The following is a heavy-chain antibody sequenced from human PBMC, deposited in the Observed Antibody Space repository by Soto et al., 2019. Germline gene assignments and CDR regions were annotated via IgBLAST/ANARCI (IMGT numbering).Heavy chain of an antibody. J-gene: IGHJ6*02. CDR3: ARDLNPLAWKSATPYYYYGMDV. V-gene: IGHV1-46*01. D-gene: IGHD2-15*01. CDR1: GYTFTSYY. Sequence: ASVKVSCKASGYTFTSYYMHWVRQAPGQGLEWMGIINPSGGSTSYAQKFQGRVTMTRDTSTSTVYMELSSLRSEDTAVYYCARDLNPLAWKSATPYYYYGMDVWGQGTTVTVSS. CDR2: INPSGGST.